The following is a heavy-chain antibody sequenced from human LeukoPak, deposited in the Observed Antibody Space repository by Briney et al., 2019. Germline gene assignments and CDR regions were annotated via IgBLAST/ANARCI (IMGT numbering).Heavy chain of an antibody. Sequence: GGSLRLSCAASGFPFSTYAMSWVRQAPGKGLEWVSTFSGSGTSTYYADSVKGRFTISRDNSKNTLYLQMNSLRAEDTAVYYCAKVGSRFDYWGQGTLVTVSS. CDR1: GFPFSTYA. J-gene: IGHJ4*02. V-gene: IGHV3-23*01. D-gene: IGHD3-10*01. CDR3: AKVGSRFDY. CDR2: FSGSGTST.